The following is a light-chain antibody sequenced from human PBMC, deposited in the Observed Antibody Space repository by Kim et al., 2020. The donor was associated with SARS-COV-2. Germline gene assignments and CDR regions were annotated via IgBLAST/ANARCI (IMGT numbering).Light chain of an antibody. J-gene: IGLJ1*01. V-gene: IGLV1-44*01. CDR2: GNN. Sequence: QSVLTQPPSVSGTPGQRVTISCSGSSANIGSNTVTWYQQFPGAAPNLLIYGNNQRPSGVPDRFSGSKSGASASLAITGLQSEDEADYYCASWDDSLIGYVFGIGTKVTVL. CDR3: ASWDDSLIGYV. CDR1: SANIGSNT.